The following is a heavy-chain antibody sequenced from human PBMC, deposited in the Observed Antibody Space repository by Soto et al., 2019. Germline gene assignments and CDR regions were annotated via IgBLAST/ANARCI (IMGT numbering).Heavy chain of an antibody. V-gene: IGHV3-23*01. Sequence: PGVSLRLCCAASGVAFSTYAMSWVRQAPGKGREWVSAMSDSGRSTYYADSVKGRFTISRDTSKNTLYLQIKRLRDEDTAVYYCAKAYYDCSGYHHKFDCWGQGT. J-gene: IGHJ4*02. CDR3: AKAYYDCSGYHHKFDC. D-gene: IGHD3-22*01. CDR1: GVAFSTYA. CDR2: MSDSGRST.